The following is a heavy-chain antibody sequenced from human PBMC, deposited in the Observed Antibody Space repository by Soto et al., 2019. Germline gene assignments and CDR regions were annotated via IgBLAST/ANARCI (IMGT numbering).Heavy chain of an antibody. CDR2: INPESGTT. V-gene: IGHV1-2*02. CDR3: ARGDYATGGYHFHYFDY. D-gene: IGHD2-8*02. J-gene: IGHJ4*02. CDR1: GYSFTGYY. Sequence: ASVKVTCKASGYSFTGYYIHWVRPAPGQGLDGMGIINPESGTTNYAQNFQGSATLTGDTSISTASMDLTSLTSDDTAVYYCARGDYATGGYHFHYFDYWGQGTLVTVYS.